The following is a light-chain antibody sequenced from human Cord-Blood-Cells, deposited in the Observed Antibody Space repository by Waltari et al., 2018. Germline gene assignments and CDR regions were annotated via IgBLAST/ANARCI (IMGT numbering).Light chain of an antibody. Sequence: IQLTPPPSSLSASVGARVTITCRASQSISSYVNWYQQKPGKAPKLLIYAASSLQSAVPSRFSGSGSGKDFTLTISSLQPEDFATYYCQQSYSTPRTFGQGTKVEIK. V-gene: IGKV1-39*01. CDR3: QQSYSTPRT. J-gene: IGKJ1*01. CDR1: QSISSY. CDR2: AAS.